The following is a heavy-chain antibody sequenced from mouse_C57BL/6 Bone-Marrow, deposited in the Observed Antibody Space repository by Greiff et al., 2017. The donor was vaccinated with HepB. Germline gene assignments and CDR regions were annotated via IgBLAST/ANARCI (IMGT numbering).Heavy chain of an antibody. Sequence: EVKVVESGGGLVKPGGSLKLSCAASGFTFSDYGMHWVRQAPEKGLEWVAYISSGSSTIYYADTVKGRFTISRDNAKNTLFLQMTSLRSEDTAMYYCARPDYYGSSHFDYWGQGTTLTVSS. CDR1: GFTFSDYG. V-gene: IGHV5-17*01. J-gene: IGHJ2*01. CDR3: ARPDYYGSSHFDY. CDR2: ISSGSSTI. D-gene: IGHD1-1*01.